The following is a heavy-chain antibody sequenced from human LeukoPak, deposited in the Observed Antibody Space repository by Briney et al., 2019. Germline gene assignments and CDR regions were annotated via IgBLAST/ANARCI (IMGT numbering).Heavy chain of an antibody. CDR3: ARETSDWYFDL. V-gene: IGHV3-30-3*01. J-gene: IGHJ2*01. CDR1: GFTFSSYA. Sequence: PGGSLRLSCAASGFTFSSYAMHWVRQAPGKGLEWVAVISYDGSNKYSADSVKGRFTISRDNSKNTLYLQMNSLRAGDTAVWYCARETSDWYFDLWGRGTLVTVSS. CDR2: ISYDGSNK.